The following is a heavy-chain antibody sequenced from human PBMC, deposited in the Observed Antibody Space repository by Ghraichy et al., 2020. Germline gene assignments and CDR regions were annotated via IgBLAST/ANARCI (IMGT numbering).Heavy chain of an antibody. V-gene: IGHV4-34*01. CDR1: GGSFSGYY. J-gene: IGHJ6*02. D-gene: IGHD3-10*01. CDR2: INHSGST. Sequence: ESLNISCAVYGGSFSGYYWSWIRQPPGKGLEWIGEINHSGSTNYNPSLKSRVTISVDTSKNQFSLKLSSVTAADTAVYYCARAVYGSGVTDGMDVWGQGTTVTVSS. CDR3: ARAVYGSGVTDGMDV.